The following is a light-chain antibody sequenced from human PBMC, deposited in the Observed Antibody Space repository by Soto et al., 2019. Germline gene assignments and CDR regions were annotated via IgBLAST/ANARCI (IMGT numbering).Light chain of an antibody. Sequence: QSALTQPRSVSGSPGQSVTISCTGTSSDVGGYNYVSWYQQHPGKAPKLMIYDVSKRPSGVPDRFSGSKSGNTASLTISGLQAEDEADYYCAAWDDSLSGLWVFGGGTKVTVL. J-gene: IGLJ3*02. V-gene: IGLV2-11*01. CDR2: DVS. CDR1: SSDVGGYNY. CDR3: AAWDDSLSGLWV.